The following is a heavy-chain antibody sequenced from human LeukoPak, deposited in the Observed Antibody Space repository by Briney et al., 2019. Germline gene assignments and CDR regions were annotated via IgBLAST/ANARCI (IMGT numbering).Heavy chain of an antibody. Sequence: SQTLSLTCAVSGGSISSGGYSWSWIRQPPGKGLEWIGYIYHSGSTYYNPSLKSRVTISVDRSKNQFSLKLSSVTAADTAVYYCARNRYGSGSLWFDPWGQGTLVTVSS. CDR2: IYHSGST. CDR3: ARNRYGSGSLWFDP. J-gene: IGHJ5*02. V-gene: IGHV4-30-2*01. CDR1: GGSISSGGYS. D-gene: IGHD3-10*01.